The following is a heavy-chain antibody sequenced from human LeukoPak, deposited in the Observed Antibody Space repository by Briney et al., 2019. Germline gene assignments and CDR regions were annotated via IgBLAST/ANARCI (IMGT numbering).Heavy chain of an antibody. Sequence: ASVKVSCKASGYTFTSYGISWVRQAPGQGLEWMGWISAYNGNTNYAQKLQGRVTMTTDTSTSTAYMELRSLRSDDTAVYYCARVMDYVWGSYRYHFDYWGQGTLVTVSS. CDR2: ISAYNGNT. J-gene: IGHJ4*02. D-gene: IGHD3-16*02. V-gene: IGHV1-18*01. CDR1: GYTFTSYG. CDR3: ARVMDYVWGSYRYHFDY.